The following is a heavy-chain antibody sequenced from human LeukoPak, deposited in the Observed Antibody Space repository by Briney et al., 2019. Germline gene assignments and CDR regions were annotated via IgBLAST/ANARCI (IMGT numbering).Heavy chain of an antibody. D-gene: IGHD1-26*01. V-gene: IGHV3-30*04. CDR3: ARESGSYYT. CDR2: ISYDGSNK. J-gene: IGHJ5*02. Sequence: PGGSLRLSCPASGFTFSSYAMHWVRQAPGKGLEWVAVISYDGSNKYYADSVKGRFTISRDNSKNTLYLQMNSLRAEDTAVYYCARESGSYYTWGQGTLVTVSS. CDR1: GFTFSSYA.